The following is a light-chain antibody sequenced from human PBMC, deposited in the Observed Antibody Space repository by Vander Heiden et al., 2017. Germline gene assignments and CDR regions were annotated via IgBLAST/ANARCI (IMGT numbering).Light chain of an antibody. V-gene: IGKV1-39*01. CDR2: AAS. CDR1: QSISYH. Sequence: IQMTQSPSSLSASLGDRVTITCRASQSISYHINWYQNKPGKAPKLLIYAASTLQSGVPSRFSGSGSGTDFTLTISRLQSEDFATHYCQQEDSIPFTFGGGTEVDIK. J-gene: IGKJ4*01. CDR3: QQEDSIPFT.